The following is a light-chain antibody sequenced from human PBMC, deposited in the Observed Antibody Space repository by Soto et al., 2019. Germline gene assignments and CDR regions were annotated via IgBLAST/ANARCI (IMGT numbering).Light chain of an antibody. CDR2: DTS. CDR3: LVSYSGARGGDVV. CDR1: TGAVTSGHY. Sequence: QAVVTQEPSLTVSPGGTVTLTCGSSTGAVTSGHYPYWFQQKPGQAPRTLIYDTSNKHSWTPARFSGSLLGGKAALTLSGAQPEDEAEYYCLVSYSGARGGDVVFGGGTKLTVL. J-gene: IGLJ2*01. V-gene: IGLV7-46*01.